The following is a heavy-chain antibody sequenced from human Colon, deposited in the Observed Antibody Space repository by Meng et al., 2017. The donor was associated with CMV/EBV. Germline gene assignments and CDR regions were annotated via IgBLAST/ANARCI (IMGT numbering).Heavy chain of an antibody. CDR1: GGSFTTNSYY. V-gene: IGHV4-39*07. D-gene: IGHD3-10*01. J-gene: IGHJ4*02. CDR2: IYNSGST. CDR3: ARGVLNFFDY. Sequence: QLQLEESGPGLVKPSDTLSLTCSVSGGSFTTNSYYWAWLRQPPGKGLEYIGSIYNSGSTYYNASLKSRVTMSVDTSKNQFSLKLSSVTAADTAKYYCARGVLNFFDYWGQGTLVTVSS.